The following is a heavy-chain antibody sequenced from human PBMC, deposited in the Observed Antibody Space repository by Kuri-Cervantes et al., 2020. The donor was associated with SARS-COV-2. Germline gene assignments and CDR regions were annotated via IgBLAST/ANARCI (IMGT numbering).Heavy chain of an antibody. CDR1: GGSITSGEHY. V-gene: IGHV4-31*03. CDR3: ARDVRGYDGEDV. D-gene: IGHD3-10*02. CDR2: VYHSGNT. Sequence: SETLSLTCTVSGGSITSGEHYWTWIRQHPEKGLEWIGYVYHSGNTYYHPSLKSRLNMSIDTSQNQFSLRMSSVTAADTAIYYCARDVRGYDGEDVWGPGTTVTVSS. J-gene: IGHJ6*01.